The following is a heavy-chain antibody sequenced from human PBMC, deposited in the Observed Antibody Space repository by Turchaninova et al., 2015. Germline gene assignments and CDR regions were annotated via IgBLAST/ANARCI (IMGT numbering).Heavy chain of an antibody. CDR3: ARDRILEWLTFDY. V-gene: IGHV3-48*03. CDR1: CFPFRNYE. J-gene: IGHJ4*02. CDR2: ISDSGDTI. Sequence: EVQLVESGGGLVQPGGSLILSCVASCFPFRNYEMNWVRQAPGKGLEWISYISDSGDTIYYADSVKGRFTVSRDNTKNSLYLQMNSLRVEDSAIYYCARDRILEWLTFDYWGPGTLVIVSS. D-gene: IGHD3-3*01.